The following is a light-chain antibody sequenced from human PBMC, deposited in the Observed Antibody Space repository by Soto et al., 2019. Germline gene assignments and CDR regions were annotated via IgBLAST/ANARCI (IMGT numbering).Light chain of an antibody. CDR1: QSVNSN. J-gene: IGKJ1*01. V-gene: IGKV3-15*01. CDR3: QQYNNWPRT. Sequence: EIVMTQSPVTLSVSPGERTTLSCRASQSVNSNLAWYQQKPGQAPRLLIYGASTRATGIPARSSGSGSGTEFTLTISSLQSEDFAVYYCQQYNNWPRTFGQGTKVGIK. CDR2: GAS.